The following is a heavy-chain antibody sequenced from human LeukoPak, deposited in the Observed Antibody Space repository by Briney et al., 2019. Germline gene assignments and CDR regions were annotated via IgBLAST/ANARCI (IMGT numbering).Heavy chain of an antibody. CDR3: ARDPGLGVVVPAAIEAFYYYGMDV. Sequence: ASVKVCCKASGGTFSSYAISWVRQAPGQGLEWMGGIIPIFGTANYAQKFQGRVTITADESTSTAYMELSSLRSEDTAVYYCARDPGLGVVVPAAIEAFYYYGMDVWGQGTTVTVSS. D-gene: IGHD2-2*02. CDR1: GGTFSSYA. J-gene: IGHJ6*02. V-gene: IGHV1-69*01. CDR2: IIPIFGTA.